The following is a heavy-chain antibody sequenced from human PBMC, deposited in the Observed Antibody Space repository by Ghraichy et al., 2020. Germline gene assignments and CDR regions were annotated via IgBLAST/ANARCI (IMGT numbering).Heavy chain of an antibody. CDR2: INSDGSRR. J-gene: IGHJ3*02. D-gene: IGHD1-1*01. Sequence: GGSLRLSCLASGFTFSIYWMNWVRQAPGKGLVWVAHINSDGSRRTYADSVRGRFTISRDNAKNTLYLQMNSLRAEDTAVYYCARGFDGTKAFDIWGQGTMVTVSS. CDR1: GFTFSIYW. V-gene: IGHV3-74*01. CDR3: ARGFDGTKAFDI.